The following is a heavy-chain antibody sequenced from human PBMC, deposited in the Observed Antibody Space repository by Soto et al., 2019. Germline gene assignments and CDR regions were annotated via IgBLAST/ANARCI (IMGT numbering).Heavy chain of an antibody. D-gene: IGHD3-9*01. CDR2: IDHSGST. V-gene: IGHV4-4*02. Sequence: SQTLSLPCAVSCVSLSHPNWWAWVRQAPGKGLEWIGEIDHSGSTNYNPSLNSRVTISLDRSKNQFSLKLSSVAAADTAVYYCARGIFYAFDIWGQGTMVT. CDR3: ARGIFYAFDI. CDR1: CVSLSHPNW. J-gene: IGHJ3*02.